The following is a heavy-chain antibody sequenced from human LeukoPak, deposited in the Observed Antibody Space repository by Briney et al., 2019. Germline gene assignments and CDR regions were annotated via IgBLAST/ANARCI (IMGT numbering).Heavy chain of an antibody. CDR1: GGSISSYY. D-gene: IGHD2-15*01. Sequence: SETLSLTCTVSGGSISSYYWSWIRQPAGKGLEWIGRIYTSGSTNYNPSLKSRVTMSVDTSKNQFSLKLSSVTAADTAVYYCAREYCSGGSRHPGVFDPWGQGTLVTVSS. CDR3: AREYCSGGSRHPGVFDP. V-gene: IGHV4-4*07. J-gene: IGHJ5*02. CDR2: IYTSGST.